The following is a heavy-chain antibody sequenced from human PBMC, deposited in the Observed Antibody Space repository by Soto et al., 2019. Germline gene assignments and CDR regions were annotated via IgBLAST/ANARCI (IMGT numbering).Heavy chain of an antibody. D-gene: IGHD1-26*01. Sequence: QVQLQESGPGLVKPSQTLSLTCSVSGGSISSGGYYWSWIRQHPEKGLEWIGYIYYSVSTNYNPSLKSRVIISVDTSSNRFSLDLRSVTPADTAIYYCARHSASWQWFDYWGQGTLVTVSS. CDR1: GGSISSGGYY. J-gene: IGHJ5*01. CDR2: IYYSVST. V-gene: IGHV4-31*03. CDR3: ARHSASWQWFDY.